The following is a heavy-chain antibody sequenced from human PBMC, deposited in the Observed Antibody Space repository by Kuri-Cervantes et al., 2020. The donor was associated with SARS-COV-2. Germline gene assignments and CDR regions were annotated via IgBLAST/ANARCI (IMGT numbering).Heavy chain of an antibody. CDR2: IYYSGST. CDR3: ARVHSSSWGALDI. J-gene: IGHJ3*02. D-gene: IGHD6-13*01. CDR1: GFSLSNARMG. Sequence: SGPTLVKPTETLTLTCTVSGFSLSNARMGVSWIRQPPGKGLEWIGYIYYSGSTNYNPSLKSRVTISVDTSKNQFSLKLSSVTAADTAVYYCARVHSSSWGALDIWGQGTMVTVSS. V-gene: IGHV4-61*01.